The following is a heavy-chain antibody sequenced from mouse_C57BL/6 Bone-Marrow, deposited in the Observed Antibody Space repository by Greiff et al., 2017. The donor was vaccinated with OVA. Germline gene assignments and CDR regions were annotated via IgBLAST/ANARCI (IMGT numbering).Heavy chain of an antibody. CDR3: ARWGYYGSRGDFDY. CDR2: ISYDGSN. Sequence: EVKLMESGPGLVKPSQSLSLTCSVTGYSITSGYYWNWIRQFPGNKLEWMGYISYDGSNNYNPSLKNRISITRDTSKNQFFLKLNSVTTEDTATYYCARWGYYGSRGDFDYWGQGTTLTVSS. CDR1: GYSITSGYY. V-gene: IGHV3-6*01. J-gene: IGHJ2*01. D-gene: IGHD1-1*01.